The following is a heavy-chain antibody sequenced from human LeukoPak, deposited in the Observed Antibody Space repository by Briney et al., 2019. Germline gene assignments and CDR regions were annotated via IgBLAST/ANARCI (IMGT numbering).Heavy chain of an antibody. V-gene: IGHV3-23*01. J-gene: IGHJ6*03. CDR2: LHNDGVTT. Sequence: PGGSLRLSCAASGFTFSSYAMSWVRQGPGQGLQWVSLLHNDGVTTYYADSVRGRFTISRDNSNNTLYLKMNILRAEDTAIYYCAKHRGVHPSYYMDVWGKGTTVTVSS. CDR3: AKHRGVHPSYYMDV. CDR1: GFTFSSYA. D-gene: IGHD3-10*01.